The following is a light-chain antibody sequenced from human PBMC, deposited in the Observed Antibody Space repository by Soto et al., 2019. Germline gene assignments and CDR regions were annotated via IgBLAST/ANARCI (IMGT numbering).Light chain of an antibody. CDR2: EVS. CDR1: SSDVGGYNY. Sequence: QSALTQPPSASGSPGQSVTISCTGTSSDVGGYNYVSWYQQHPGKAPKLMIYEVSKRPSGVPDRFSGSSSGADRYLTISNLQSEDEADYYCETWDSNTPGVFGGGTKVTVL. CDR3: ETWDSNTPGV. V-gene: IGLV2-8*01. J-gene: IGLJ2*01.